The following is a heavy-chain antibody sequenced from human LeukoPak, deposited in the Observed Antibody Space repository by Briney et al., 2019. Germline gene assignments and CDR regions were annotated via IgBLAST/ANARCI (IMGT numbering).Heavy chain of an antibody. CDR1: GFRFSSYE. J-gene: IGHJ6*04. D-gene: IGHD3-10*01. V-gene: IGHV3-48*03. CDR3: GGSLTPAYYYMEV. CDR2: ISSSGSII. Sequence: GGSLRLSCAASGFRFSSYEMNWVRQAPGKGLEWVSHISSSGSIIFYADSVKGRFTISRDNAKNSLYLQMNSLRAEDTSVYYGGGSLTPAYYYMEVGGKGTPVTVS.